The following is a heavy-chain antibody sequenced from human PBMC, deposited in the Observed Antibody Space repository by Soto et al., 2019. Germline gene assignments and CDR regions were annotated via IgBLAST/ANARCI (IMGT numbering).Heavy chain of an antibody. CDR2: ISSDGNKQ. J-gene: IGHJ3*02. D-gene: IGHD1-1*01. CDR3: ATERGVLDACDI. CDR1: GFTSSSFV. Sequence: QVQLVESGGGVVQPGTSLRLSCAASGFTSSSFVIHWVRQAPGKGLEWLAVISSDGNKQYYADSVKGRFTISRDNSKKTQYLPVNSLTAEDTSLYFCATERGVLDACDIWGQATMVTVS. V-gene: IGHV3-30*03.